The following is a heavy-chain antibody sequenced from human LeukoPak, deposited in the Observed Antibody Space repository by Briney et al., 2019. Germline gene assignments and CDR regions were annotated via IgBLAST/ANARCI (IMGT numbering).Heavy chain of an antibody. CDR2: IGNVDET. CDR1: GFSFSIHS. D-gene: IGHD4-23*01. J-gene: IGHJ4*02. V-gene: IGHV3-23*01. CDR3: AKDATPKNSIWDYFDP. Sequence: PGGSLSLSCAVSGFSFSIHSMHWVRQAPGRGREWVSSIGNVDETYYADSVKGSFAVSRDNSKNTLYLQMNTLRGEDTAMYYCAKDATPKNSIWDYFDPWGQGTLVSVSS.